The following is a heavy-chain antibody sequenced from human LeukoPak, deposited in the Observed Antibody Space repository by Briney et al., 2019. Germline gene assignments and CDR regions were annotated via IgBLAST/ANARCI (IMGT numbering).Heavy chain of an antibody. V-gene: IGHV4-39*01. Sequence: SETLSLTCTVSGGSLTSTSHYWDWVRQPPGKGLEWLGSIYSSGSTYYNPSLKSRVTVSFDTSKNQFSLSLTSVTAADTAVYYCTKRRGYSFGFDYYYMGVWGKGTTVTISS. J-gene: IGHJ6*03. CDR1: GGSLTSTSHY. CDR2: IYSSGST. CDR3: TKRRGYSFGFDYYYMGV. D-gene: IGHD5-18*01.